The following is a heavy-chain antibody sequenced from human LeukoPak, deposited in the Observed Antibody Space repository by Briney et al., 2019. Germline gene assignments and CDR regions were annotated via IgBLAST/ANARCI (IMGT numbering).Heavy chain of an antibody. CDR3: ARESGWFDAFDI. CDR1: GGSFSGYY. Sequence: SETLSLTCAVYGGSFSGYYWSWIRQSPGRGLEWIGQISDSGSTNYNPSLKSRVTISMDTSKNQFSLKLSSVTAADTAVYYCARESGWFDAFDIWGQGTMVTVSS. J-gene: IGHJ3*02. CDR2: ISDSGST. D-gene: IGHD2-15*01. V-gene: IGHV4-34*01.